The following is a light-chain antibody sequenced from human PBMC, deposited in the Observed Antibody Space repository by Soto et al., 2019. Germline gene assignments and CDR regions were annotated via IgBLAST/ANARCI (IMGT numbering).Light chain of an antibody. CDR2: DAS. Sequence: DIQITQSPSTLSASVGDTVTVTCRAIQSVSCWLAWYQQKPGEAPKLLIYDASALPRGVPSRFSGSGSGTKFTLTIASLQPDDFATYYCQQYETFSGTFGPGTKVDIK. J-gene: IGKJ1*01. CDR3: QQYETFSGT. CDR1: QSVSCW. V-gene: IGKV1-5*01.